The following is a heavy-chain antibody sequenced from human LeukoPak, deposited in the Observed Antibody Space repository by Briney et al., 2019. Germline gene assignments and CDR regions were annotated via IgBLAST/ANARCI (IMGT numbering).Heavy chain of an antibody. CDR2: ISSSGSTI. V-gene: IGHV3-11*01. CDR3: ARDLRSTYGDYGLDY. CDR1: GFTFSDFY. D-gene: IGHD4-17*01. J-gene: IGHJ4*02. Sequence: GGSLRLSCAASGFTFSDFYMSWIRQAPGKGLEWVSYISSSGSTIYYADSVKGRFTISRDNAKNSLYLQMNSLRAEDTAVYYCARDLRSTYGDYGLDYWGQGTLVTVSS.